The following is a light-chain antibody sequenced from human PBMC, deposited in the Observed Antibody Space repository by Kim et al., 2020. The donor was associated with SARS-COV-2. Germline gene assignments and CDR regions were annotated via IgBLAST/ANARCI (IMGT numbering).Light chain of an antibody. CDR1: QRVSSSY. CDR3: QQYGSAPPYT. J-gene: IGKJ2*01. Sequence: EIVLTQSPGTLSLSPGERATLSCRASQRVSSSYLAWYQQKPGQAPRLLIYGASSRATGIPDRFSGSGSGTDFTLTISRLEPEDFAVYYCQQYGSAPPYTFGRGTKLEI. CDR2: GAS. V-gene: IGKV3-20*01.